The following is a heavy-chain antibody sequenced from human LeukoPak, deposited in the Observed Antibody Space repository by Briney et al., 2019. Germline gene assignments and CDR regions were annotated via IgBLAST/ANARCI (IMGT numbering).Heavy chain of an antibody. CDR2: ISSSGGST. J-gene: IGHJ4*02. CDR1: GFTFSNYD. D-gene: IGHD3-10*01. CDR3: AKDDAWLRFGE. Sequence: GGSLRLSCAASGFTFSNYDMSWVRQAPGKGLEWVSVISSSGGSTYYADSVKGRFTISRDNSKDTLYLEVISLTAEDTAVYYCAKDDAWLRFGEWSQGTLVTVSS. V-gene: IGHV3-23*01.